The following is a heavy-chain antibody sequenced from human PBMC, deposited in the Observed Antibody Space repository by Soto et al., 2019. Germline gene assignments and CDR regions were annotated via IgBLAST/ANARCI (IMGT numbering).Heavy chain of an antibody. CDR1: GGSISSYY. CDR3: ARYYSSGWYGLFDY. J-gene: IGHJ4*02. Sequence: LSLTCTVSGGSISSYYWSWIRQPPGKGLEWIGYIYYSGSTNYNPSLKSRVTISVDTSKNQFSLKLSSVTAADTAVYYCARYYSSGWYGLFDYWGQGTLVTVSS. CDR2: IYYSGST. D-gene: IGHD6-19*01. V-gene: IGHV4-59*01.